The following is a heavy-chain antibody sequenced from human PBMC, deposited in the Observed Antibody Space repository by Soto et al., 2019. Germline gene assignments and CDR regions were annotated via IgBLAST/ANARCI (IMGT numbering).Heavy chain of an antibody. CDR2: TYTGGTT. CDR1: GFSVTDNY. V-gene: IGHV3-66*01. Sequence: EVQLVESGGGLVQPGGSLRLSCAASGFSVTDNYLTWVRQAPGKGLDWVSVTYTGGTTLYADSVKGRFTVSRDISKNTLHIQMNNMSAADTATYFCARIVDSYGYDDNWFDPWGQGTLVNVSS. CDR3: ARIVDSYGYDDNWFDP. J-gene: IGHJ5*02. D-gene: IGHD5-18*01.